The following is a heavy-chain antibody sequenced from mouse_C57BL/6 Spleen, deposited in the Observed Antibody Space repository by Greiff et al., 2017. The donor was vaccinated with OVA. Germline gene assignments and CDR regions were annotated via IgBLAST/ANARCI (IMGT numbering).Heavy chain of an antibody. CDR3: ARSGDDDRGEYYAMDY. D-gene: IGHD2-4*01. V-gene: IGHV1-18*01. Sequence: VQLQQSGPELVKPGASVKIPCKASGYTFTDYNMDWVKQSHGKSLEWIGDINPNNGGTIYNQKFKGKATLTVDKSSSTAYMELRSLTSEDTAVYYCARSGDDDRGEYYAMDYWGQGTSVTVSS. CDR1: GYTFTDYN. J-gene: IGHJ4*01. CDR2: INPNNGGT.